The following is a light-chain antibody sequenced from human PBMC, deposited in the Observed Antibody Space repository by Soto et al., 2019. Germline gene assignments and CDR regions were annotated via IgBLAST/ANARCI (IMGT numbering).Light chain of an antibody. CDR3: SSYTSRGRV. CDR2: EVS. V-gene: IGLV2-14*01. Sequence: QSVLTQPASVSGSPGQSITISCTGTSSDVGGYNYVSWYQQHPGKAPKLMIYEVSNRPSGVSNRFSGSKSGNTASLTISGLQAEDEADYYCSSYTSRGRVFGTGTQLTVL. CDR1: SSDVGGYNY. J-gene: IGLJ1*01.